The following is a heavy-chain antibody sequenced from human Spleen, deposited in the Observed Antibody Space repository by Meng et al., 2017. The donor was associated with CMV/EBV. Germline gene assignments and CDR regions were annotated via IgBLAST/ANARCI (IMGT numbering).Heavy chain of an antibody. J-gene: IGHJ4*02. CDR1: GYTFSGSY. CDR2: MNPYTGGT. CDR3: ARDPFIVVVPAAPW. Sequence: VKVSCKASGYTFSGSYIHWVRQAPGQGLEWMGWMNPYTGGTNYAQKFQGRVTMTRDTSISTAYMELSRLRSDDTAVYYCARDPFIVVVPAAPWWGQGTLVTVSS. D-gene: IGHD2-2*01. V-gene: IGHV1-2*02.